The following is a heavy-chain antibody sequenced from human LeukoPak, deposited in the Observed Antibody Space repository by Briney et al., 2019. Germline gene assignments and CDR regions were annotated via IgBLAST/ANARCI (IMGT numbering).Heavy chain of an antibody. CDR2: INHSGST. Sequence: PSETLSLTCTVSGGSISSYYWSWIRQPPGKGLEWIGEINHSGSTNYNPSLKSRVTISVDTSKNQFSLKLSSVTAADTAVYYCARHPRMGSLETKYFDYWGQGTLVTVSS. D-gene: IGHD3-3*01. CDR3: ARHPRMGSLETKYFDY. V-gene: IGHV4-34*01. J-gene: IGHJ4*02. CDR1: GGSISSYY.